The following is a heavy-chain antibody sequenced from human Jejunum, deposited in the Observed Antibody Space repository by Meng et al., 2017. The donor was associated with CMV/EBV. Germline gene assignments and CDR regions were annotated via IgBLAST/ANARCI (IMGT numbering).Heavy chain of an antibody. CDR3: ARAYSTSSPHFDF. Sequence: WKASGGTFSSYAISWVRQAPGQGLEWMGGIIPFLGSTIYAQKFQGRVTITTDESTSTAYMELSSLRSEDTAVYYCARAYSTSSPHFDFWGQGTLVTVSS. D-gene: IGHD6-6*01. V-gene: IGHV1-69*05. CDR2: IIPFLGST. J-gene: IGHJ4*02. CDR1: GGTFSSYA.